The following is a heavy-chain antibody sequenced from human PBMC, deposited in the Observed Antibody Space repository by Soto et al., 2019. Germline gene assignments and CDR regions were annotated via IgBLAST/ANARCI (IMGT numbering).Heavy chain of an antibody. V-gene: IGHV3-23*01. D-gene: IGHD6-19*01. CDR2: ISGSVGTT. CDR3: AKDRSGSGRPFDY. Sequence: PGWSLRLSCAASGFTFSSYAMSWVRQAPGKGLEWVSIISGSVGTTSYADSVKGRFTISRDNSKNTLSLQMNSLRAGDTAIYYCAKDRSGSGRPFDYRGQGTLVTVSS. J-gene: IGHJ4*02. CDR1: GFTFSSYA.